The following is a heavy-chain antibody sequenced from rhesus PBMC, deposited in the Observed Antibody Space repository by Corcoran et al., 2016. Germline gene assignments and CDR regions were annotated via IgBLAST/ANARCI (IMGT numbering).Heavy chain of an antibody. CDR3: ARDDYGNSDY. D-gene: IGHD4-35*01. Sequence: QLQLQESGPGLVKPSETLSVTCAVSGGSISSSYWSWIRQAPGKGLEWIGYIYGSGSSTNYNPSLKGRVTLSVDTSKNQLSLKLSSVTTADTAVYYCARDDYGNSDYWGQGVLVTVSS. J-gene: IGHJ4*01. CDR1: GGSISSSY. V-gene: IGHV4-169*02. CDR2: IYGSGSST.